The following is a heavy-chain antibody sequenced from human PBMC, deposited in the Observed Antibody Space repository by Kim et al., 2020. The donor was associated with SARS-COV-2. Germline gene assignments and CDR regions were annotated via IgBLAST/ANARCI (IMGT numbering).Heavy chain of an antibody. J-gene: IGHJ4*02. V-gene: IGHV4-39*01. CDR3: ARLGGSIAVYGVSFPDY. CDR2: IYYSGST. Sequence: SETLSLTCTVSGGSISSSSYYWGWIRQPPGKGLEWIGSIYYSGSTYYNPSLKSRVTISVDTSKNQFSLKLSSVTAADTAVYYCARLGGSIAVYGVSFPDYWGQGTLVTVSS. CDR1: GGSISSSSYY. D-gene: IGHD6-6*01.